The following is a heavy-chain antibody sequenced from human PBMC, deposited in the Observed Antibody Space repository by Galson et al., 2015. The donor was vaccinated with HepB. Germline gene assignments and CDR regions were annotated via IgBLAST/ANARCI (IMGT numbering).Heavy chain of an antibody. CDR2: INPNSGGT. Sequence: QSGAEVKKPGESLKISCKASGYTFTGYYMHWVRQAPGQGLEWMGRINPNSGGTNYAQKFQGRVTMTRDTSISTAYMELSRLRSDDTAVYYCARTYCGGDCYSGGFDYWGQGTLVTVSS. J-gene: IGHJ4*02. CDR3: ARTYCGGDCYSGGFDY. D-gene: IGHD2-21*01. CDR1: GYTFTGYY. V-gene: IGHV1-2*06.